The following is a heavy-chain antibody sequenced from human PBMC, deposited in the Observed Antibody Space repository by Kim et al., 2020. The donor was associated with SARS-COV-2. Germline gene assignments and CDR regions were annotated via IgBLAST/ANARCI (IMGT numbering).Heavy chain of an antibody. D-gene: IGHD2-2*01. CDR1: GFTLSSYW. CDR3: ARGCSSANCSGWFDP. Sequence: GESLKISCAASGFTLSSYWMSWVRQAPGKGLKWVANINQDGSERYYVDSVNGRFTISRDNTKNSLSLQMNSLRGEDTAVYYCARGCSSANCSGWFDPWGQGTLVTVSS. V-gene: IGHV3-7*01. CDR2: INQDGSER. J-gene: IGHJ5*02.